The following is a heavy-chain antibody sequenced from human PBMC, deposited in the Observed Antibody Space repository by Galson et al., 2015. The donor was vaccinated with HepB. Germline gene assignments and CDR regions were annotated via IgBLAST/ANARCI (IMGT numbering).Heavy chain of an antibody. CDR3: TTYVLRGGPAAIVFNYYYGMDV. V-gene: IGHV3-15*01. CDR2: IKSKTDGGTT. CDR1: GFTFSNAW. Sequence: SLRLSCAASGFTFSNAWMSWVRQAPGKGLEWVGRIKSKTDGGTTDYAAPVKGRFTISRDDSKNTLYLQMNSLKTEDTAVYYCTTYVLRGGPAAIVFNYYYGMDVWGQGTTVTVSS. J-gene: IGHJ6*02. D-gene: IGHD2-2*01.